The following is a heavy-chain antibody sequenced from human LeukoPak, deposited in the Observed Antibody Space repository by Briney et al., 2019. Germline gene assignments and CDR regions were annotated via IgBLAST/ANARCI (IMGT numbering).Heavy chain of an antibody. V-gene: IGHV4-30-2*01. CDR3: ARALLYELPCYFDY. CDR2: IYHSGST. CDR1: GGSISSGGYY. D-gene: IGHD2/OR15-2a*01. Sequence: SETLSLTCTVSGGSISSGGYYWSWIRQPPGKGLEWIGYIYHSGSTYYNPSLKSRVTISVDRSKNQFSLKLSSVTAADTAVYYCARALLYELPCYFDYWGQGTLVTVSS. J-gene: IGHJ4*02.